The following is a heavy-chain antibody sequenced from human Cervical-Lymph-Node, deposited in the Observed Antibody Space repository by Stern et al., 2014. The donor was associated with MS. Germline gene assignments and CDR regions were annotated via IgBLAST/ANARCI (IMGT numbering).Heavy chain of an antibody. V-gene: IGHV1-24*01. CDR3: ATDYNY. D-gene: IGHD3-10*01. Sequence: VQLVQSGAEVKKPGASVKVSCKVSGSTLTDFFMYWVRQPPGKGLEWMGGFEPEDGETIYAQKFQGRVTMTEDTSTDTAYMELSSLRSDDTAVYYCATDYNYWGQGTLVTVSS. J-gene: IGHJ4*02. CDR2: FEPEDGET. CDR1: GSTLTDFF.